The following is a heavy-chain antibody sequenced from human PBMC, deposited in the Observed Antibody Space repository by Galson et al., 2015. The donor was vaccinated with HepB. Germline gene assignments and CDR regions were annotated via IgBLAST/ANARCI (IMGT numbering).Heavy chain of an antibody. D-gene: IGHD5-18*01. V-gene: IGHV1-24*01. Sequence: SVKVSCKVSGSTVTELSMHWVRQAPGKGLEWMGGFSPEDRQTNYAQKFQGRVIMTEDTSTDTAYMELSSLRSEDTAVYFCVADLSHSYGVYGSDVWGHGTTVIVSS. J-gene: IGHJ6*01. CDR2: FSPEDRQT. CDR3: VADLSHSYGVYGSDV. CDR1: GSTVTELS.